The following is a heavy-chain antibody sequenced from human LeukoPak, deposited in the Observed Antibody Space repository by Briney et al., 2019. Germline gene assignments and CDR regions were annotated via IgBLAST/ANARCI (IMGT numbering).Heavy chain of an antibody. J-gene: IGHJ4*02. CDR1: GGSITSTSYY. Sequence: SETLSLTCTVSGGSITSTSYYWGWIRQPPGKGLEWIGNIYYSGISYYNASLKSRVTISVDTSKNQFSLKLSSVTAADTAVYYCAKGIAVAEKKPGFDYWGQGTLVTVSS. V-gene: IGHV4-39*01. CDR3: AKGIAVAEKKPGFDY. CDR2: IYYSGIS. D-gene: IGHD6-19*01.